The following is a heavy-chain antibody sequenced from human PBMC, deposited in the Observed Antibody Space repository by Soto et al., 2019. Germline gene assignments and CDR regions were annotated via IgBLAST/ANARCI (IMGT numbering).Heavy chain of an antibody. CDR1: GFSLTTSGVG. D-gene: IGHD3-3*02. V-gene: IGHV2-5*04. Sequence: QITLKESGPTLAKPTQTLTLTCSFSGFSLTTSGVGVVWVRQPPGKALEWLALIYWYDDKRYSPSLNNRPTYTKDTYKNQLVLEKTTMDPFDTGTYSWGDSPFSINTRYIMDVCGQGTTVTVSS. CDR3: GDSPFSINTRYIMDV. CDR2: IYWYDDK. J-gene: IGHJ6*02.